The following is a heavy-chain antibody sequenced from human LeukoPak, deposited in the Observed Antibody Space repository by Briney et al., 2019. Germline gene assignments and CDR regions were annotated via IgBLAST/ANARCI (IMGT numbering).Heavy chain of an antibody. CDR2: IYYSGNT. J-gene: IGHJ4*02. Sequence: SETQSLTCTVSGGSISSSSYYWGWIRQPPGKGLEWIGTIYYSGNTYYNPSLKSRVSISVDTSKNQFSLKLSSVTAADTAVYYCARQAVAGNGFDYWGQGTLVTVSS. CDR1: GGSISSSSYY. CDR3: ARQAVAGNGFDY. V-gene: IGHV4-39*01. D-gene: IGHD6-19*01.